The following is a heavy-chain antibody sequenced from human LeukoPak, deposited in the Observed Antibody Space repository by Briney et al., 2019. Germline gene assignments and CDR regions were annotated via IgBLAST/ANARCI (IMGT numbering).Heavy chain of an antibody. CDR2: IYYSGST. J-gene: IGHJ4*02. CDR1: GGSISSYY. V-gene: IGHV4-59*01. D-gene: IGHD5-18*01. Sequence: LETLSLTCTVSGGSISSYYWSWLRQPPGKGLEWIGYIYYSGSTNYNPSLKSRVTISVDTSKNQFSLKLSSVTAADTAVYYCARDREYSYGYYFDYWGQGTLVTVSS. CDR3: ARDREYSYGYYFDY.